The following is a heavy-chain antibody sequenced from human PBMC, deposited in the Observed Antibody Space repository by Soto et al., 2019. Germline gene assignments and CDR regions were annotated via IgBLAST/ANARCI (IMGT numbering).Heavy chain of an antibody. CDR2: ISYDGSNK. Sequence: PGGSLRLSFADSGFTFSRYGMHWVRHAPFNGLERVAVISYDGSNKYYADSVKGRFTIYRDNSKNTLYLQMNSLRAEDTAVYYCAKLGYSYGYYYYGMDVWGQGSTVTVTS. D-gene: IGHD5-18*01. CDR1: GFTFSRYG. V-gene: IGHV3-30*18. CDR3: AKLGYSYGYYYYGMDV. J-gene: IGHJ6*02.